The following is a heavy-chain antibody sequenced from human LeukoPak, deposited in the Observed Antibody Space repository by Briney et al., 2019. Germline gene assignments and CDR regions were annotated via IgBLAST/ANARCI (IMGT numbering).Heavy chain of an antibody. J-gene: IGHJ4*02. CDR2: IKEDGSEK. V-gene: IGHV3-7*01. D-gene: IGHD1-26*01. Sequence: GGSLRLSCAASGFTFSSYWMSWVRQAPRKGLEWVANIKEDGSEKFHAGSVRGRFTISRDNAKNSLYLQMNSLRAEDTAVYYCARDDSGQAFDYWGQGTLVTVSS. CDR1: GFTFSSYW. CDR3: ARDDSGQAFDY.